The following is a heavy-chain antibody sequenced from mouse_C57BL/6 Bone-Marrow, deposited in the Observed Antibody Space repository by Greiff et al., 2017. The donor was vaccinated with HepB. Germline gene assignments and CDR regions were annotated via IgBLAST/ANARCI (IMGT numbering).Heavy chain of an antibody. Sequence: VQLKQSGPELVKPGASVKISCKASGYSFTDYNMNWVKQSNGKSLEWIGVINPNYGTTSYNQKFKGKATLTVDQSATTAYMQLNSLTSEDSAVYYCATTVVATDWYFEVWGTGTTVTVSS. V-gene: IGHV1-39*01. J-gene: IGHJ1*03. CDR2: INPNYGTT. D-gene: IGHD1-1*01. CDR3: ATTVVATDWYFEV. CDR1: GYSFTDYN.